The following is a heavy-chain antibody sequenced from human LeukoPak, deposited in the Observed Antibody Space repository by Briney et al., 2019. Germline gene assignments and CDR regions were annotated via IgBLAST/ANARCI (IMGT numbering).Heavy chain of an antibody. J-gene: IGHJ4*02. V-gene: IGHV3-23*01. CDR2: ISGSGGST. CDR1: GFTFDDYG. CDR3: AIDVEQWLVTAFDY. D-gene: IGHD6-19*01. Sequence: GGSLRLSCAASGFTFDDYGMSWVRQAPGKGLEWVSGISGSGGSTYCAESVKGRFTISRDNTKNTLYLQMNSLRAEVTAVYYCAIDVEQWLVTAFDYWGQGTQVTVSS.